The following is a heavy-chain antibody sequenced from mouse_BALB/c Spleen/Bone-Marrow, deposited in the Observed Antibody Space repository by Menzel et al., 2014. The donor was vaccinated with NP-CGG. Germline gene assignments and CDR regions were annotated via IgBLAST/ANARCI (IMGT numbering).Heavy chain of an antibody. J-gene: IGHJ3*01. CDR3: ARVVDGYSCFAY. CDR2: INTNGVYT. V-gene: IGHV5-6-3*01. CDR1: GFTFSSYG. D-gene: IGHD2-3*01. Sequence: DVMLVESGGGLVQPGGSLKLSCAASGFTFSSYGVSWVRQTPDKRLELVANINTNGVYTYYPESVKGRFTISRDNAKNTLYLQIISLNSDDTAIYYCARVVDGYSCFAYWGHRTLVTVSA.